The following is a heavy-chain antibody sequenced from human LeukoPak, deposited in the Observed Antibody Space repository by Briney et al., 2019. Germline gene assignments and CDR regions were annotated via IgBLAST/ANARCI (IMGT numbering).Heavy chain of an antibody. CDR3: AKDLILGYCSGGSCRNDY. Sequence: PGGSLRLSCAASGFTFSSYAMSWVRQAPGKGLEWVSAISGSGGSTYYADSVKGRFTISRDNSKNTLYLQMNSLRAEDTAVYYCAKDLILGYCSGGSCRNDYWGQGTLVTVSS. V-gene: IGHV3-23*01. CDR1: GFTFSSYA. D-gene: IGHD2-15*01. J-gene: IGHJ4*02. CDR2: ISGSGGST.